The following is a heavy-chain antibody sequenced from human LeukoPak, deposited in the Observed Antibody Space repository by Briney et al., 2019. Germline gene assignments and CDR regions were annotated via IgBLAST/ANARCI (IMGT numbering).Heavy chain of an antibody. J-gene: IGHJ5*02. Sequence: GGSLRLSCAASGFTFSTYSMNWVRQAPGKGLEWVSYISSSSFTIHYADSVKGRFTISRDNAKSSLYLQMNSLRAEDTAVYYCAKGRPPYNWFDPWGQGTLATVSS. V-gene: IGHV3-48*04. CDR1: GFTFSTYS. CDR3: AKGRPPYNWFDP. CDR2: ISSSSFTI.